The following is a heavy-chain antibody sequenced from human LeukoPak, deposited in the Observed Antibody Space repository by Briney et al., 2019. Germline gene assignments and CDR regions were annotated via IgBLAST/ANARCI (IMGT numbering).Heavy chain of an antibody. Sequence: GESLKISGKCSGYTFHYYWIAWVRQMPGKGLEWMGIIYPDDSDARYSPSFQGQVSISADKSITTAYLQWSSLKASDTAMYYCARHRGYGGDYDYWGQGTLVTVSS. CDR3: ARHRGYGGDYDY. J-gene: IGHJ4*02. V-gene: IGHV5-51*01. CDR2: IYPDDSDA. CDR1: GYTFHYYW. D-gene: IGHD2-21*01.